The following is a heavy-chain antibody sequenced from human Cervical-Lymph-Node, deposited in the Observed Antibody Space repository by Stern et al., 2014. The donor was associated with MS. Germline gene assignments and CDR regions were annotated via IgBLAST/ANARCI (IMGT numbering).Heavy chain of an antibody. D-gene: IGHD1-26*01. CDR2: LHASGAT. J-gene: IGHJ4*02. V-gene: IGHV4-61*02. CDR1: GASISSGTSY. CDR3: ARGHWELLGNNYFDS. Sequence: QVQLQESGPGLVKPSQTLSLTCTVSGASISSGTSYWSWIRQPAGGGLEWIGRLHASGATYYNPSLNSRVTISGATSQTQYSMDLNPVTAADTAVYYCARGHWELLGNNYFDSWGQGTLVTVSS.